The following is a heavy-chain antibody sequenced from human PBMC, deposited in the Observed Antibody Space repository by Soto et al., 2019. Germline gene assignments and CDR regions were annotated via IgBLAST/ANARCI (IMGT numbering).Heavy chain of an antibody. D-gene: IGHD4-17*01. V-gene: IGHV3-33*01. CDR3: VRDSDYGSNSGWLDP. CDR1: GFTFSNYG. J-gene: IGHJ5*02. CDR2: IWYDGSNR. Sequence: QVQLVESGGGVVQPGRSLRLSCAASGFTFSNYGMHWVRQAPGKGLDWVAVIWYDGSNRYYGDSVKGRFTISRDYSNNTLFLQMNSLRAEDTALYYCVRDSDYGSNSGWLDPWGQGTLVTVSS.